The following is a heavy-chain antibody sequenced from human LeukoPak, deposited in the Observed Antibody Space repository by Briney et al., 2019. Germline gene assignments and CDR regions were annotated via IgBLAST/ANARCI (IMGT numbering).Heavy chain of an antibody. D-gene: IGHD6-13*01. CDR3: AKLYSSSSLDY. V-gene: IGHV3-30*02. CDR2: IRYDGSTK. CDR1: GFTFSSYG. Sequence: GGSLRLSCAASGFTFSSYGMHWVLQAPGKGLEWVAFIRYDGSTKYYADSVNGRFTISRDNSKNTLYLQMNRLRAEDTAVYYCAKLYSSSSLDYWGQGTLVTVSS. J-gene: IGHJ4*02.